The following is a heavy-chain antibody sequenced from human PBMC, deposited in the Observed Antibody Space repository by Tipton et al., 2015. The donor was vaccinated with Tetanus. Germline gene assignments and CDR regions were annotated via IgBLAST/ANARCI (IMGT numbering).Heavy chain of an antibody. Sequence: LRLSCAVYGGSSSSFYWSWIRQTPGKGLEWIGEINHRGGTSYNPSLKSRATISVDTSKNQFSLNLTSVTAADMAVYYCVRAPYSSPGKYYFDLWGQGTLVTVSS. D-gene: IGHD4-11*01. J-gene: IGHJ4*02. CDR1: GGSSSSFY. CDR3: VRAPYSSPGKYYFDL. CDR2: INHRGGT. V-gene: IGHV4-34*01.